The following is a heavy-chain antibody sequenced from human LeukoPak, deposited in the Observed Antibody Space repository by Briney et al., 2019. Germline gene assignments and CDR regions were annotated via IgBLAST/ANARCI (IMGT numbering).Heavy chain of an antibody. Sequence: ASVKVSCKASGYTFTSYYMHWVRQAPGQGLEWMGIINPSGGSTSYAQKFQGRVTMTRDMSTSTVYMELSSLRSENTAVYYCARGEWLPYYYMDVWGKGTTVTVSS. CDR1: GYTFTSYY. J-gene: IGHJ6*03. D-gene: IGHD5-24*01. V-gene: IGHV1-46*01. CDR3: ARGEWLPYYYMDV. CDR2: INPSGGST.